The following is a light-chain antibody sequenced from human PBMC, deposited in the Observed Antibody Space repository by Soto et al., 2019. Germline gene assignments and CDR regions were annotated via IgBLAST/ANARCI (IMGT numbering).Light chain of an antibody. CDR2: DVS. V-gene: IGLV2-11*01. Sequence: QSVLTQPRSVSGSPGQSVTISRTGTSSDVGGYNYVSWYQQHPGKAPKLMIYDVSKRPSGVPDRFSGSKSGNTASLTISGLRAEDGADYYCCSYAGRYVYVFGTGPRVP. CDR3: CSYAGRYVYV. CDR1: SSDVGGYNY. J-gene: IGLJ1*01.